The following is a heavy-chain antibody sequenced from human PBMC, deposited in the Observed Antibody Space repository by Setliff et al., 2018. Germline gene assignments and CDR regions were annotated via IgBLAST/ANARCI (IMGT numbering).Heavy chain of an antibody. CDR2: IYTSGST. CDR1: GGSISSYY. J-gene: IGHJ5*02. CDR3: ARDPGIAAAGTLWFDP. V-gene: IGHV4-4*07. Sequence: SETLSLTCTVSGGSISSYYWSWIRQPAGKGLEWIGRIYTSGSTNYNPSLKSRVTMSVDTSKNKFSLKLSSVTAADTAVYYCARDPGIAAAGTLWFDPWGQGTLVTVSS. D-gene: IGHD6-13*01.